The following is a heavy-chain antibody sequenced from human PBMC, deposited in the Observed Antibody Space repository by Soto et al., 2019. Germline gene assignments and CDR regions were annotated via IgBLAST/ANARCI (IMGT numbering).Heavy chain of an antibody. D-gene: IGHD3-16*01. CDR1: GGSISSSSYY. CDR2: IYYSGGT. J-gene: IGHJ6*03. CDR3: ARHGGGRSDYYYYMDV. Sequence: QLQLQESGPGLVKPSETLSLTCTVSGGSISSSSYYWGWIRQPPGKGLEWIGSIYYSGGTYYTPSPKSRVTISVDTSKNQFSLKLSSVTAADTAVYYCARHGGGRSDYYYYMDVWGKGTTVTVSS. V-gene: IGHV4-39*01.